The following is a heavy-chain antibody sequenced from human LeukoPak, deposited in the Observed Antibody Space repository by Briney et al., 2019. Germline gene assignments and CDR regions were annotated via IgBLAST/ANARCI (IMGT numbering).Heavy chain of an antibody. CDR2: ISSSGSTI. J-gene: IGHJ6*02. D-gene: IGHD5-18*01. Sequence: GGSLRLSCAASGFTFSDYYMSWIRQAPGKGLEWVSYISSSGSTIYYADSVKGRFTISRDNAKNSLYLQMNSLRAEDTAVYYCAREGLRGYGLFENYYYGMDVWGQETTVTVSS. CDR1: GFTFSDYY. CDR3: AREGLRGYGLFENYYYGMDV. V-gene: IGHV3-11*01.